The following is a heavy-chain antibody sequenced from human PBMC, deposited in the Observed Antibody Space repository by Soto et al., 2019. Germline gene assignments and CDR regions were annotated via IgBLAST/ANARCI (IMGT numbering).Heavy chain of an antibody. CDR3: ASPVECSTTSCIR. CDR2: INPSGGST. Sequence: GASVKVSCQASGYTFTSYYMHWVRQAPGQGLEWMGIINPSGGSTSYAQKFQGRVTMTRDTSTSTVYMELNSLRAEDTAVYYCASPVECSTTSCIRWGQGTLVTVSS. CDR1: GYTFTSYY. D-gene: IGHD2-2*01. J-gene: IGHJ4*02. V-gene: IGHV1-46*01.